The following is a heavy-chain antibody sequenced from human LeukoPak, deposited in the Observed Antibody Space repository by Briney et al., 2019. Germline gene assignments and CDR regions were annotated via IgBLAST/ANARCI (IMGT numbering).Heavy chain of an antibody. CDR3: ARDWVGATVY. V-gene: IGHV3-48*01. D-gene: IGHD1-26*01. J-gene: IGHJ4*02. Sequence: GGSLRLSCAASGFTFSSYAMSWVRQAPGKGLEGVSYISSSSSTIYYGDSVKSRFTISRDNAKNSLYLQMNSLRAEDTAVYYCARDWVGATVYWGQGTLVTVSS. CDR1: GFTFSSYA. CDR2: ISSSSSTI.